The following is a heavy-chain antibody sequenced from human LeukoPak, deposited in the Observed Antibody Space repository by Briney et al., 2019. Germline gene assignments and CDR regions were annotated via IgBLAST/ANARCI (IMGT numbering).Heavy chain of an antibody. J-gene: IGHJ5*02. Sequence: GGSLRLSCAASGFTFSSYSMNWVRQAPGKGLEWVSSISSSSSSYIYYADSVKGRFTISRDNAKNSLYLQMNSLRAEDTAVYYCARDLRDIVATIDPGGRNWFDPWGQGTLVTVSS. CDR1: GFTFSSYS. D-gene: IGHD5-12*01. CDR3: ARDLRDIVATIDPGGRNWFDP. CDR2: ISSSSSSYI. V-gene: IGHV3-21*01.